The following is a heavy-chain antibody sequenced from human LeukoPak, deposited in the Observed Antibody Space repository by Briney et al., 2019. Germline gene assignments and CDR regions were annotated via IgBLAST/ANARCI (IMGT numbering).Heavy chain of an antibody. D-gene: IGHD6-13*01. J-gene: IGHJ4*02. V-gene: IGHV3-23*01. CDR2: ISGSGGST. Sequence: SGGSLTLSCAASGLTFSGYAMSWIRQAPGKGLEWVSIISGSGGSTYYADSVKGRFTISRDNSKNTLYLQMNSLRAEDTAVYYCARGSWYGRFMDYWGQGTLVTVSS. CDR3: ARGSWYGRFMDY. CDR1: GLTFSGYA.